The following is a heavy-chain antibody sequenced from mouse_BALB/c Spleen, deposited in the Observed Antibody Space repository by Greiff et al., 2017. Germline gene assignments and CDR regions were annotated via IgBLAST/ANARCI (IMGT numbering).Heavy chain of an antibody. J-gene: IGHJ3*01. CDR1: GYTFTSYT. CDR3: AVITTGSFAY. D-gene: IGHD1-1*01. CDR2: INPSSGYT. V-gene: IGHV1-4*02. Sequence: VQLQQSAAELARPGASVKMSCKASGYTFTSYTMHWVKQRPGQGLEWIGYINPSSGYTEYNQKFKDKTTLTADKSSSTAYMQLSSLTSEDSAVYYCAVITTGSFAYWGQGTLVTVSA.